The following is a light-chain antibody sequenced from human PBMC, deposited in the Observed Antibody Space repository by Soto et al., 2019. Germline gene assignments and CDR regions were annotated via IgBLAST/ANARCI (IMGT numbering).Light chain of an antibody. CDR2: DAS. Sequence: EVVLTQSPASLSLSPGDRATLSCRADQSVSDDLAGYQQKPGQPPRLLFFDASSRASGVPHRFSAGGSGTDFTLIISSLQPEDFAVYYCQQRVNWPPTFGGGTKVEI. J-gene: IGKJ4*01. CDR1: QSVSDD. V-gene: IGKV3-11*01. CDR3: QQRVNWPPT.